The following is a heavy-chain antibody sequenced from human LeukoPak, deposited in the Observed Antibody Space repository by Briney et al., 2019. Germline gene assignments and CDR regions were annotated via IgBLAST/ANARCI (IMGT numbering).Heavy chain of an antibody. Sequence: SETLSLTCTVSGVSISSGGYYWSWIRQHPGKGLEWIGYIYYSGSTYYNPSLKSRVTISVDTSKNQFSLKLSSVTAADTAVYYCARDNVGYYDFWSGYYNWFDPWGQGTLVTVSS. CDR1: GVSISSGGYY. CDR3: ARDNVGYYDFWSGYYNWFDP. V-gene: IGHV4-31*03. CDR2: IYYSGST. J-gene: IGHJ5*02. D-gene: IGHD3-3*01.